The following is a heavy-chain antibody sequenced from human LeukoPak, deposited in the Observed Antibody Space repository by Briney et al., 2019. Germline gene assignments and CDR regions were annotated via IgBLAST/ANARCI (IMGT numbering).Heavy chain of an antibody. CDR2: INPISGGT. Sequence: ASVKVSCKACVYTFTGYYMHWVRQAPGQGLEWMGWINPISGGTNHAQKFQGRVTMTRDTSLSTAYMELSRLRSDDTAVYYCARDRPLDADDYYGFYFFDYWGQGTLVTVSS. D-gene: IGHD3-10*01. CDR1: VYTFTGYY. CDR3: ARDRPLDADDYYGFYFFDY. V-gene: IGHV1-2*02. J-gene: IGHJ4*02.